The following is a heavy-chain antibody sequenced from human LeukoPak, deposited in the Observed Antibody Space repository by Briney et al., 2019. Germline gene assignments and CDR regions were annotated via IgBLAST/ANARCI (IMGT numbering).Heavy chain of an antibody. CDR2: ISYDGSNK. J-gene: IGHJ1*01. CDR1: GFTFSSYG. Sequence: GGSLRLSCAASGFTFSSYGMHWVRQAPGKGLEWVAVISYDGSNKYYADSVKGRFTISRDNSKNTLYLQMNSLRAEDTAVYYCAREEGATRLAEYFQHWGQGTLVTVSS. D-gene: IGHD1-26*01. CDR3: AREEGATRLAEYFQH. V-gene: IGHV3-30*03.